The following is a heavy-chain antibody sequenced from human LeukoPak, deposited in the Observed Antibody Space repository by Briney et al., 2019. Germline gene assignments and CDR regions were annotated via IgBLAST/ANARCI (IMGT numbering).Heavy chain of an antibody. CDR1: GYTFTGYY. V-gene: IGHV1-2*02. J-gene: IGHJ4*02. CDR2: INPNSGDT. CDR3: ARANPLYCSSTTCLFDY. Sequence: ASVKVSCKASGYTFTGYYMHWVQQAPGQGFEWMGWINPNSGDTNYAQKFQGRVTMTRDTSISTAHMELSRLRSDDTAVYYCARANPLYCSSTTCLFDYWGQGTLVTVS. D-gene: IGHD2-2*01.